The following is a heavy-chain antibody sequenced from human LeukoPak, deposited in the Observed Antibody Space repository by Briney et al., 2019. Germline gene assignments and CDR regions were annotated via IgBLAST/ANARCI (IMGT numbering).Heavy chain of an antibody. CDR3: AKGGGTGYSSSWYSN. CDR1: GFTFSSYG. J-gene: IGHJ4*02. V-gene: IGHV3-30*18. CDR2: ISFDGTNK. D-gene: IGHD6-13*01. Sequence: PGGSLRLSCAASGFTFSSYGMHWVRQAPGKGLEWVAVISFDGTNKFYADSVKGRFTISRDNSKKTVYLQMNSLGAEDAAVYYCAKGGGTGYSSSWYSNWGQGTLVTVSS.